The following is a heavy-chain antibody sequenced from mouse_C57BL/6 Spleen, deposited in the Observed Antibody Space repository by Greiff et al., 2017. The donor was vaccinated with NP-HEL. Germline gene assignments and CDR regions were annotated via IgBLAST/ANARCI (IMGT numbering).Heavy chain of an antibody. V-gene: IGHV2-2*01. CDR2: IWSGGST. CDR3: ARIPLYYGSSGFAY. Sequence: QVQLQQSGPGLVQPSQSLSITCTVSGFSLTSYGVHWVRQSPGTGLEWLGVIWSGGSTDYNAAFISRLSISKDNSKSQVFFKMNSLQADDTAIYYCARIPLYYGSSGFAYWGQGTLVTVSA. J-gene: IGHJ3*01. CDR1: GFSLTSYG. D-gene: IGHD1-1*01.